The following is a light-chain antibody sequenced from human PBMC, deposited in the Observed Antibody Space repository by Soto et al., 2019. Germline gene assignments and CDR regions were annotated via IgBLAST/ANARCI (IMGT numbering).Light chain of an antibody. V-gene: IGLV2-14*01. CDR2: EVT. J-gene: IGLJ2*01. Sequence: QSALTQPASVSGSPGQSIAISCTGSSSDVGIYNYVSWYQQHPGKVPKLIIYEVTNRPSGVPDRFSGSKSGTSASLAISGLRSEDEADYYCAAWDDSLSGSEVFGGGTQLTVL. CDR1: SSDVGIYNY. CDR3: AAWDDSLSGSEV.